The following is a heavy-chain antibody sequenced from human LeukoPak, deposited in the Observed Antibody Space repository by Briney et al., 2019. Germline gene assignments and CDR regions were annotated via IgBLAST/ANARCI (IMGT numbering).Heavy chain of an antibody. J-gene: IGHJ4*02. CDR3: ARDAYYYDSSGYYCLDY. V-gene: IGHV4-4*07. Sequence: PSETLSLTCTGSGGSISSYYWSWVRQPAGKGLEWIGRIYTSGSTYYNPSLTSRVTISVDTSKNQFSLKLNSVTAADTAVYYCARDAYYYDSSGYYCLDYWGQGTLVTVSS. CDR2: IYTSGST. D-gene: IGHD3-22*01. CDR1: GGSISSYY.